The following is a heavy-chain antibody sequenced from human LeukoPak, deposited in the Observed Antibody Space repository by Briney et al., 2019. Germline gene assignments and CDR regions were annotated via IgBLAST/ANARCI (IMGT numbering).Heavy chain of an antibody. J-gene: IGHJ4*02. V-gene: IGHV1-24*01. D-gene: IGHD3-10*01. CDR2: FDPGAGEI. CDR1: GDTLSELT. Sequence: ASVKASCKVSGDTLSELTMHWVRRAPGKGLEWMGGFDPGAGEILYAQQFQGRVTMAEDTSTDTAYMELTSLRSEDSGVYFCAAGGIYSLLDYWGQGTLVTVSS. CDR3: AAGGIYSLLDY.